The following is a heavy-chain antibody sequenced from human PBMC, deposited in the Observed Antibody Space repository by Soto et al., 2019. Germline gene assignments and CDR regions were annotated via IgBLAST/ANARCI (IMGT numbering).Heavy chain of an antibody. CDR2: IYCSGST. Sequence: SETLSLTCAVSGGSISSGGYSWSWIRQPPGQGLEWIGHIYCSGSTYYNSSLKSRVIISVDTSKNQFSLKLTSVTAADMAVYYCARAPIQGHQVEGQAPSSQTLDYWGQGTQVTVSS. CDR1: GGSISSGGYS. J-gene: IGHJ4*02. V-gene: IGHV4-30-2*01. CDR3: ARAPIQGHQVEGQAPSSQTLDY.